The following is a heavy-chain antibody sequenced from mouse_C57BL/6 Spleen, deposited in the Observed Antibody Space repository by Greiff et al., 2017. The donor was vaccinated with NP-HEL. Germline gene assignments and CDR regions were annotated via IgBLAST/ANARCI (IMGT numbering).Heavy chain of an antibody. CDR2: IYPGSGNT. V-gene: IGHV1-76*01. CDR3: ARGIYYDYEGNAMDY. CDR1: GYTFTDYY. D-gene: IGHD2-4*01. Sequence: QVQLQQSGAELVRPGASVKLSCKASGYTFTDYYINWVKQRPGQGLEWIARIYPGSGNTYYNEKFKGKATLTAEKSSSTAYMQLSSLTSEDSAVYFCARGIYYDYEGNAMDYWGQRTSVTVSS. J-gene: IGHJ4*01.